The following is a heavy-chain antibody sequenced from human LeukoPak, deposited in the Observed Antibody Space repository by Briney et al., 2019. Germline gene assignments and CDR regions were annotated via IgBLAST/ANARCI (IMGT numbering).Heavy chain of an antibody. D-gene: IGHD3-22*01. V-gene: IGHV4-34*01. CDR1: GVSFSGYY. CDR2: INHSGST. Sequence: SETLSLTCAVYGVSFSGYYWSWIRQPPGKGLEWIGEINHSGSTNYNPSLKSRVAISVDTSKNQFSLKLSSVTAADTAVYYCASEAYYYDSSGYYKYWGQGTLVTVSS. CDR3: ASEAYYYDSSGYYKY. J-gene: IGHJ4*02.